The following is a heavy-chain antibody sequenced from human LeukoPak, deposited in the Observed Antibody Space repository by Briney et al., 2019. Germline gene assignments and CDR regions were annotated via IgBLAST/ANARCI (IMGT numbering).Heavy chain of an antibody. CDR1: GIIITSYW. V-gene: IGHV3-7*01. Sequence: GGSLRLSCAASGIIITSYWMSWVRQTPGKGLKWVANIKQGGSEKNYVDSVKGRFTIFRDNARNSLYLQMNSLRAEDTAVYYCASHSYGYNHWGQGTLVIVPS. D-gene: IGHD3-16*01. CDR3: ASHSYGYNH. J-gene: IGHJ5*02. CDR2: IKQGGSEK.